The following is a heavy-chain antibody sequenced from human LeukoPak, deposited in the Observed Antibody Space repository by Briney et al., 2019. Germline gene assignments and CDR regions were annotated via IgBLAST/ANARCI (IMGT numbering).Heavy chain of an antibody. J-gene: IGHJ3*02. Sequence: PGGSLRLSCAASGFTFSSYAMSWVRQAPGKGLEWVSYITSSGITIYYADSVKGRFTISRDNAKNSLYLQMNSLRAEDTAVYYCARETNGGTYYNAFDIWGQGTMVTVSS. CDR1: GFTFSSYA. D-gene: IGHD1-26*01. CDR3: ARETNGGTYYNAFDI. V-gene: IGHV3-48*03. CDR2: ITSSGITI.